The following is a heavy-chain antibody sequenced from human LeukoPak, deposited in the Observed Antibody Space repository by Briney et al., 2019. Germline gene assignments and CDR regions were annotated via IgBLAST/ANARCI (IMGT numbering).Heavy chain of an antibody. V-gene: IGHV3-21*01. CDR1: GFTFSSYS. J-gene: IGHJ4*02. CDR2: ISSSSSYI. Sequence: GGSLRLSCAASGFTFSSYSMNWVRQAPGKGLEWVSSISSSSSYIYYADSVKGRFTISRDNAKNSLYLQMNSLRAEDTAVYYCARDIEGRVIAAAGGVDYWGQGTLVTVSS. CDR3: ARDIEGRVIAAAGGVDY. D-gene: IGHD6-13*01.